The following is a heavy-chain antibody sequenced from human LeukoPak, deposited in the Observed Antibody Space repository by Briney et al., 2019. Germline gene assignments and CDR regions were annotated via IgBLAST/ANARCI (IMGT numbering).Heavy chain of an antibody. D-gene: IGHD1/OR15-1a*01. CDR2: IKEDGSEQ. CDR3: ARWNNDWEFDY. V-gene: IGHV3-7*05. CDR1: GFTFSRFW. J-gene: IGHJ4*02. Sequence: GGSLRLSCAASGFTFSRFWMTWVRQAPGKGLEWVAHIKEDGSEQYYVDSMKGRFTISRDNARNSLSLQMNSLRAEDTAVYYCARWNNDWEFDYWGQGTLVSVFS.